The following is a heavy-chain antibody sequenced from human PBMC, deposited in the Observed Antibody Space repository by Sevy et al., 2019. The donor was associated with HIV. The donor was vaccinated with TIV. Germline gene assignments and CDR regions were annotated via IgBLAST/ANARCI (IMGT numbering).Heavy chain of an antibody. Sequence: SGPMLVNPTQTLTLTCTFSGFSFSTSGVGVGWIRQPPGKALEWLTLIYWNDDKYYSPSLKSRLTITKDTSKNQVVLTMTNMDPVDTATYYCAHALGYYDSSGYLHWGQGTPVTVSS. CDR3: AHALGYYDSSGYLH. J-gene: IGHJ4*02. CDR1: GFSFSTSGVG. CDR2: IYWNDDK. V-gene: IGHV2-5*01. D-gene: IGHD3-22*01.